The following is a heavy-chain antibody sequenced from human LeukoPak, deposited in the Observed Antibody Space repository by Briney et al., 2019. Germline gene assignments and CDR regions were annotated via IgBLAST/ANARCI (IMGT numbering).Heavy chain of an antibody. CDR1: GFSFTSYG. J-gene: IGHJ4*02. V-gene: IGHV3-33*01. CDR2: IWYDGSKK. D-gene: IGHD3-10*01. CDR3: ARDAGNYDSGTSRFDY. Sequence: GRSLRLSCVVSGFSFTSYGFYWVRQAPGKGPEWVALIWYDGSKKYYADSVKGRFTISRDNSKNTLFLQMNSLRAEDTALYYCARDAGNYDSGTSRFDYWGQGTLVTLSS.